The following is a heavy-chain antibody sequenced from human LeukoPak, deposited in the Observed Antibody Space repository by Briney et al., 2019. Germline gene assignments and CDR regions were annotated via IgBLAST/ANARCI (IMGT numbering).Heavy chain of an antibody. D-gene: IGHD4-11*01. CDR2: IYSGGST. J-gene: IGHJ4*02. CDR3: AKGIDYSNYLYDY. V-gene: IGHV3-53*01. CDR1: GFTVSSNY. Sequence: GGSLRLSCAASGFTVSSNYMSWVRQAPGKGLEWVSVIYSGGSTYYADSVKGRFTISRDNSKNTLYLQMNSLRAEDTAVYYCAKGIDYSNYLYDYWGQGTLVTVSS.